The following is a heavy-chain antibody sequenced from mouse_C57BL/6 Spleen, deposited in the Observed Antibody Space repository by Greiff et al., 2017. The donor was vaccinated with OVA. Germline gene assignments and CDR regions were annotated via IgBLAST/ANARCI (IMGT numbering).Heavy chain of an antibody. V-gene: IGHV1-69*01. CDR3: ARRRPYWYFEV. J-gene: IGHJ1*03. CDR1: GYTFTSYW. Sequence: QVQLQQPGAELVMPGASVKLSCKASGYTFTSYWMHWVKQRPGQGLEWIGEIDPSDSYTNYNQKFKGKSTLTVDKSSNTAYMQLSSLTSEDSAVYYCARRRPYWYFEVWGTGTTVTVSS. CDR2: IDPSDSYT. D-gene: IGHD1-2*01.